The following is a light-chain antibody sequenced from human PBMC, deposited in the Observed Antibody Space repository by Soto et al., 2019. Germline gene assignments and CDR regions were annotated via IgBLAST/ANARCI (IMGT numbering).Light chain of an antibody. Sequence: EIVMTQSPATLSESPGERATLSCRASQSVSSNLAWYQQKPGQAPRLLIYGASTRATGIPARFSGSGSGTEFTLTISSLQSEDFALYYCQQYNNWPLAFGGGTKVEIK. J-gene: IGKJ4*01. CDR1: QSVSSN. CDR3: QQYNNWPLA. V-gene: IGKV3D-15*01. CDR2: GAS.